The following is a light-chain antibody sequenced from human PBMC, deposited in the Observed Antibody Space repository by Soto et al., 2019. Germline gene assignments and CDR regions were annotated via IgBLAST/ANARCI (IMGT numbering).Light chain of an antibody. CDR1: QSVLYSSNNKNY. Sequence: DIVMTQSPDSLAVSLGERATINCKSSQSVLYSSNNKNYLAWYQQRPGQPPKLLIYWASTRESGVPDRFSGSRSWTDFTLTNTSLQAEDVAVYCCQQYESTPPTFGQGTKLEIK. J-gene: IGKJ2*01. V-gene: IGKV4-1*01. CDR3: QQYESTPPT. CDR2: WAS.